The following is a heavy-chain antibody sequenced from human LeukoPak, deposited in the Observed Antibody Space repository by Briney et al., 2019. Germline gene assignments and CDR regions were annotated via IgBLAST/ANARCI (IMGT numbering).Heavy chain of an antibody. J-gene: IGHJ4*02. Sequence: ASVKVSCRASGYTFTSYYMHWVRQAPGQGGEWMGKINPSDGSTRYAQKFQGRVTMTRDTSTSTVYMELSSLRSEDTAVYYCARESLGGNLDYWGQGTLVTVSS. CDR1: GYTFTSYY. CDR3: ARESLGGNLDY. CDR2: INPSDGST. D-gene: IGHD4-23*01. V-gene: IGHV1-46*01.